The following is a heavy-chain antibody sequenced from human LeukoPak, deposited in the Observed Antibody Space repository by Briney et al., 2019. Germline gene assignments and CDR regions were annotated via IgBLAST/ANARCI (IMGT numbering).Heavy chain of an antibody. CDR2: IYTSGST. Sequence: SETLSLTCTVSGGSISSYYWSWIRQPAGKGLEWIGRIYTSGSTNYNPSLKSRVTMSVDTSKNQFSLKLSSVTAADTAVYYCARERDSNVDTAMVDYWGQGTLVTVS. CDR1: GGSISSYY. D-gene: IGHD5-18*01. J-gene: IGHJ4*02. CDR3: ARERDSNVDTAMVDY. V-gene: IGHV4-4*07.